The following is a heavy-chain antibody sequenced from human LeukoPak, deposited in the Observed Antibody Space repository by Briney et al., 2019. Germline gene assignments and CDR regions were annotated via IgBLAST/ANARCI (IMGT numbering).Heavy chain of an antibody. CDR3: ASYHSSGWHYFDY. CDR2: INHSGST. V-gene: IGHV4-34*01. Sequence: KPSETLSLTCAVYGGSFSGYYWSWIRQPPGKGVEWIGEINHSGSTNYNPSLKSRVTISVDTSKNQFSLKLSSVTAADTAVYYCASYHSSGWHYFDYWGQGTLVTVSS. CDR1: GGSFSGYY. D-gene: IGHD6-19*01. J-gene: IGHJ4*02.